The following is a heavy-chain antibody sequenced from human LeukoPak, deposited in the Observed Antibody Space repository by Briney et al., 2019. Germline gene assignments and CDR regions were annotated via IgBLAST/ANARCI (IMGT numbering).Heavy chain of an antibody. V-gene: IGHV3-23*01. Sequence: GGSLRLSCAASGFTFSSYAMSWVRQAPGKGLEWVAGISAGSGSTYYADSVKGRFTISRDNSKNMLYLQLNSLRAEDTAVYYCAKGDPPTYYDILTGQDYWGQGTLVTVSS. D-gene: IGHD3-9*01. CDR1: GFTFSSYA. CDR2: ISAGSGST. J-gene: IGHJ4*02. CDR3: AKGDPPTYYDILTGQDY.